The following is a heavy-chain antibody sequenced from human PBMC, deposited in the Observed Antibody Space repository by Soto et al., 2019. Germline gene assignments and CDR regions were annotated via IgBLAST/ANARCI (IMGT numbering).Heavy chain of an antibody. CDR1: GFTFSSYG. Sequence: QPGGSLRLSCAASGFTFSSYGMHWVRQAPGKGLEWVAVIWYDGSKKYYADSVKGRFTISRDNSKNTQYLQMNSLRAEDTAVYYCARGLWYPLEVGAGWWFDPWGQGTLVTVSS. CDR3: ARGLWYPLEVGAGWWFDP. D-gene: IGHD2-15*01. V-gene: IGHV3-33*01. J-gene: IGHJ5*02. CDR2: IWYDGSKK.